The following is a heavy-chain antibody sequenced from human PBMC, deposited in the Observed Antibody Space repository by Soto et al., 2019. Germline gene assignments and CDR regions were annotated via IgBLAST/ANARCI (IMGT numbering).Heavy chain of an antibody. CDR3: ARLTVSRGFAY. V-gene: IGHV4-39*01. CDR2: IYHSGST. J-gene: IGHJ4*02. Sequence: QLQLQESGPGLAKPSETLSLICTVSGGSISSGSYYWGWIRQPPGKGLEWIGNIYHSGSTTYNSSLKSRVTISVDASKNQFSFKLSSVTAADTALYYCARLTVSRGFAYWGQGTLVSVSS. D-gene: IGHD4-17*01. CDR1: GGSISSGSYY.